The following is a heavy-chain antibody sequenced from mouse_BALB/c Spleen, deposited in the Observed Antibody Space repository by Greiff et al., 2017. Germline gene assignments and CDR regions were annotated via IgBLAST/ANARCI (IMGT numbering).Heavy chain of an antibody. CDR1: GYAFTNYW. V-gene: IGHV1-63*01. J-gene: IGHJ4*01. Sequence: QVQLQQSGAELVRPGTSVKISCKASGYAFTNYWLGWVKQRPGHGLEWIGDIYPGSGNTYYNEKFKGKATLTADKSSSTAYMQLSSLTSEDSAVYFCAREGSYRYDDGYYAMDYWGQGTSVTVSS. CDR3: AREGSYRYDDGYYAMDY. CDR2: IYPGSGNT. D-gene: IGHD2-14*01.